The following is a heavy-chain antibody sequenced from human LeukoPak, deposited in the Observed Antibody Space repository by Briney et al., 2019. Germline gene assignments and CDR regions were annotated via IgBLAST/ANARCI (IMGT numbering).Heavy chain of an antibody. J-gene: IGHJ4*02. D-gene: IGHD3-10*01. CDR2: INPNSGGT. CDR1: GYTFSGYY. Sequence: ASVKVSCKASGYTFSGYYMHWVRQAPGQGLEWVGWINPNSGGTNYAQKFQGRVTMTRDTSISTAYMELSRLLSGDTAVYYCARKFLGSRGYYFDYWGQGTLVTVPS. CDR3: ARKFLGSRGYYFDY. V-gene: IGHV1-2*02.